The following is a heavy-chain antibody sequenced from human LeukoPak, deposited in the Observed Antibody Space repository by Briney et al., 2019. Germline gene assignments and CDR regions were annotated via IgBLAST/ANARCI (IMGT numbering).Heavy chain of an antibody. CDR3: ARAHSEVTAIPDYFDY. CDR1: GDTFSNHP. V-gene: IGHV1-69*06. D-gene: IGHD2-21*02. J-gene: IGHJ4*02. Sequence: SVKVSCKASGDTFSNHPINWVRQAPGQGLEWLGMIVPIFNSLKYAEKFQGRLTITADKATTTAYLELSSPGSDDTAVYYCARAHSEVTAIPDYFDYWGQGTLVTVSS. CDR2: IVPIFNSL.